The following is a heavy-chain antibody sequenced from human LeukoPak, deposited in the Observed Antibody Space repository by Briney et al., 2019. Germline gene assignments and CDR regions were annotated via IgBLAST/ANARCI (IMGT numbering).Heavy chain of an antibody. CDR1: GFTFSSYW. D-gene: IGHD6-19*01. J-gene: IGHJ4*02. CDR3: ARVLAVAGRNY. V-gene: IGHV3-74*01. CDR2: INSDGSST. Sequence: GGSLRLSCAASGFTFSSYWMHWVRQAPGKGLVWVLRINSDGSSTSYADSVKGRFTISRDNAKNTLYLQMNSLRAEDTAVYYCARVLAVAGRNYWGQGTLVTVSS.